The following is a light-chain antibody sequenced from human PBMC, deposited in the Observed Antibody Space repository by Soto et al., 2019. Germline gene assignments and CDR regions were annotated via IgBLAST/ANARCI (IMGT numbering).Light chain of an antibody. CDR2: DVT. Sequence: QSVLTQPRSVSGSPGQSVAISCPGIGGFDFVSWYQQYPGKAPKLMIYDVTTRPSGVPERFSASRSGDTASLTSSGLQDEDEDDYYCCSYTGSYSVFGGGTKLTVL. CDR1: GGFDF. J-gene: IGLJ2*01. V-gene: IGLV2-11*01. CDR3: CSYTGSYSV.